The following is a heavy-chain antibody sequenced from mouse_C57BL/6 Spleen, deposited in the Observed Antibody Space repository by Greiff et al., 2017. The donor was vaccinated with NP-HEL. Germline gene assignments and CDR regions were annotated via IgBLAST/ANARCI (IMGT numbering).Heavy chain of an antibody. Sequence: QVQLQQPGAELVKPGASVKMSCKASGYTFTSYWITWVKQRPGQGLEWIGDIYPGSGSTNYNEKFKSKATLTVDTSSSTAYMQLSSLTSEDSAVYYCAREGGYDGYFGDYYAMDYWGQGTSVTVSS. CDR1: GYTFTSYW. CDR3: AREGGYDGYFGDYYAMDY. D-gene: IGHD2-3*01. CDR2: IYPGSGST. V-gene: IGHV1-55*01. J-gene: IGHJ4*01.